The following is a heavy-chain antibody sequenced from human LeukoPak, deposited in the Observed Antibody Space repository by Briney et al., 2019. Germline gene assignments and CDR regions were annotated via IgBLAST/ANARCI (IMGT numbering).Heavy chain of an antibody. CDR1: GFTVSSNY. V-gene: IGHV3-66*02. CDR2: IYSGGST. D-gene: IGHD6-13*01. CDR3: ASLAAAGTIVDY. Sequence: GGSLRLSCAASGFTVSSNYMSWVRQAPGKRLEWVSVIYSGGSTYYADSVKGRFTISRDNSKNTLYLQMNSLRAEDTAVYYCASLAAAGTIVDYWGQGTLVTVSS. J-gene: IGHJ4*02.